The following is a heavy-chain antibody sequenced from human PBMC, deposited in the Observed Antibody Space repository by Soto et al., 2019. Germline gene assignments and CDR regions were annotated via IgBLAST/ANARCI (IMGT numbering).Heavy chain of an antibody. D-gene: IGHD2-2*01. CDR3: AHMSGFLSCCLFDY. CDR2: IYWNDDK. Sequence: GSGPTLVNPTQTLTLTCTFSGFSLSTSGVGVGWIRQPPGKALEWLALIYWNDDKRYSPSLKSRLTITKDTSKNQVVLTMTNMDPVDTATYYCAHMSGFLSCCLFDYWGQGTLVTVSS. CDR1: GFSLSTSGVG. V-gene: IGHV2-5*01. J-gene: IGHJ4*02.